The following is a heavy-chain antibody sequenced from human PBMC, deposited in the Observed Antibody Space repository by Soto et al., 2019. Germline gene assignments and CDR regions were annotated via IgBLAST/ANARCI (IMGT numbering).Heavy chain of an antibody. J-gene: IGHJ4*02. CDR1: GGSISSSSYY. D-gene: IGHD6-6*01. Sequence: SETLSLTCTVSGGSISSSSYYWGWIRQPPGKGLEWIGSIYYSGSTYYNPSLKSRVTISVDTSKNQFSLKLSSVTAADTAVYYCARHAPDFRSSSSTHFDYWGQGTLVTVSS. CDR3: ARHAPDFRSSSSTHFDY. CDR2: IYYSGST. V-gene: IGHV4-39*01.